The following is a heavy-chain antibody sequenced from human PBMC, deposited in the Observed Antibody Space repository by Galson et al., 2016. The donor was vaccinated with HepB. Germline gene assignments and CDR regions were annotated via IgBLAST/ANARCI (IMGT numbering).Heavy chain of an antibody. CDR3: AKFQMAVTGNVCYFDY. D-gene: IGHD6-19*01. V-gene: IGHV3-23*01. CDR2: ISGSGLKT. J-gene: IGHJ4*02. Sequence: SLRLSCAASGFTFDTHAMNWVRQAPGKGLEWVSAISGSGLKTDYADSVKGRFTIFRDNSKNTVSLPMSNLRVGDTAVYYCAKFQMAVTGNVCYFDYWGQGALVTVSS. CDR1: GFTFDTHA.